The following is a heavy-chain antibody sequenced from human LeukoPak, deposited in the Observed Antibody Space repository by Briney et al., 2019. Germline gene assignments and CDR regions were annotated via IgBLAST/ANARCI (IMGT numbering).Heavy chain of an antibody. J-gene: IGHJ6*02. Sequence: PGGSLRLSCAASGFTFSSYAMSWVRQAPGKGLEWVSAISGSGGSTYYADPVKGRFTISRDNSKNTLYLQMNSLRAEDTAVYYCAKEGPYYYGSGSYRPYYYYGMDVWGQGTTVTVSS. CDR2: ISGSGGST. CDR3: AKEGPYYYGSGSYRPYYYYGMDV. D-gene: IGHD3-10*01. CDR1: GFTFSSYA. V-gene: IGHV3-23*01.